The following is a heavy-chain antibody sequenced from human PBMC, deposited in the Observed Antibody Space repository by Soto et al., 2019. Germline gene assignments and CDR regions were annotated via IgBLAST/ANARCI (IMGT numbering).Heavy chain of an antibody. CDR1: GGSFSGYY. CDR3: AWVPAAMLGSSWYPSIKYYMDV. J-gene: IGHJ6*03. CDR2: INHSGST. V-gene: IGHV4-34*01. Sequence: QVQLQQWGAGLLKPSETLSLTCAVYGGSFSGYYWSWIRQPPGKGLEWIGEINHSGSTNYNPSLKSRVTISVDTSKNQLSLKLSSVTAADTAVYYCAWVPAAMLGSSWYPSIKYYMDVWGKGTTVTVSS. D-gene: IGHD2-2*01.